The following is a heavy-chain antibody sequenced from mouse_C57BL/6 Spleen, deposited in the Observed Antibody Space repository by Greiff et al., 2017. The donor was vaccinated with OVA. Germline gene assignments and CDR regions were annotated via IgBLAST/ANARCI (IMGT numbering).Heavy chain of an antibody. CDR3: AREDSGAMDY. V-gene: IGHV3-6*01. CDR2: ISYDGSN. CDR1: GYSITSGYY. Sequence: EESGPGLVKPSQSLSLTCSVTGYSITSGYYWNWIRQFPGNKLEWMGYISYDGSNNYNPSLKNRISITRDTSKNQFFLKLNSVTTEDTATYYCAREDSGAMDYWGQGTSVTVSS. J-gene: IGHJ4*01.